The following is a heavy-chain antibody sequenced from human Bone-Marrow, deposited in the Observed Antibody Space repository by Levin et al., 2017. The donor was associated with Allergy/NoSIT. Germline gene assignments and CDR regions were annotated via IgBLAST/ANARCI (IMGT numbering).Heavy chain of an antibody. J-gene: IGHJ3*02. CDR2: ISSSGSTI. V-gene: IGHV3-11*01. Sequence: GESLKISCGASGFTFSDYYMSWIRQAPGKGLEWVSYISSSGSTIYYADSVKGRFTISRDNAKNSLYLQMNSLRAEDTAVYYCASSRDYDYVWGSYRPGAFDIWGQGTMVTVSS. CDR1: GFTFSDYY. CDR3: ASSRDYDYVWGSYRPGAFDI. D-gene: IGHD3-16*02.